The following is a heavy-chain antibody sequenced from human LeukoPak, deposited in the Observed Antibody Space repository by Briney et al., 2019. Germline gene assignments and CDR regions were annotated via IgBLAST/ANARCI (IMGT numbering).Heavy chain of an antibody. CDR2: ISGSGDST. J-gene: IGHJ4*02. Sequence: GGSLRLSCAASGFTFSSYAMSWVRQAPGKGLEWVSAISGSGDSTYYADSVKGRFTISRDNSKNTLYLQMNGLRAEDTAVYYCAKDPTMIVVVIPDYWGQGTLVTVSS. V-gene: IGHV3-23*01. CDR3: AKDPTMIVVVIPDY. CDR1: GFTFSSYA. D-gene: IGHD3-22*01.